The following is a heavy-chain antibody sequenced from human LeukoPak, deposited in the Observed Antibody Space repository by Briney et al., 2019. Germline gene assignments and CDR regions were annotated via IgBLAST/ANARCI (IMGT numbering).Heavy chain of an antibody. J-gene: IGHJ5*02. V-gene: IGHV4-4*09. D-gene: IGHD5-18*01. CDR1: GGSISSYY. CDR2: IYTSGST. Sequence: SETLSLTCTVSGGSISSYYWSWIRQPPGKGLESIGYIYTSGSTNYNPSLKSRVTISVDTSKNQFSLKLSSVTAADTAVYYCARQKQLWLGGWFDPWGEGILVTVSS. CDR3: ARQKQLWLGGWFDP.